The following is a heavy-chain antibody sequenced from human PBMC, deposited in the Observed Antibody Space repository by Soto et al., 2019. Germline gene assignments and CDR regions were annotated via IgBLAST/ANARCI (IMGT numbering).Heavy chain of an antibody. CDR1: DASITNNW. CDR2: SYHGGGT. J-gene: IGHJ4*02. CDR3: VRGGDYVLDY. V-gene: IGHV4-4*02. D-gene: IGHD2-21*02. Sequence: SEPLSLTCAVSDASITNNWWSWVRKPPGKGVEWIGESYHGGGTNYNPSLKGRVTISTDTSESQSYLRLRSVSAADTAVYYCVRGGDYVLDYWGLGTLVTVSS.